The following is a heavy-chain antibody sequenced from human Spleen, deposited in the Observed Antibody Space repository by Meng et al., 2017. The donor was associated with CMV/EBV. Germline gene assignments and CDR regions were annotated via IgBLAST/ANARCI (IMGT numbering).Heavy chain of an antibody. CDR3: ATFGYFDY. J-gene: IGHJ4*02. Sequence: GGSLRLSCAASGFTFCSFAMHWVRQAPGKGLEWVAFIRYDGSDKYYADSVKGRFTISRDNSKNILYLQMNSLRAEDTAVYYCATFGYFDYWGQGTLVTVSS. V-gene: IGHV3-30*02. CDR2: IRYDGSDK. CDR1: GFTFCSFA. D-gene: IGHD3-16*01.